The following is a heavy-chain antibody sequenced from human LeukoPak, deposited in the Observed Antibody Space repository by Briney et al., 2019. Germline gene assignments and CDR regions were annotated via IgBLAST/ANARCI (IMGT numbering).Heavy chain of an antibody. CDR3: ARPGYSSSPDDAFDI. D-gene: IGHD6-6*01. CDR2: IYYSGST. V-gene: IGHV4-39*01. Sequence: SETLSLTCTVSGGSISSSSYYWGWIRQPPGKGLEWIGSIYYSGSTYYNPSLKRRVTISVDTSKNQFSLKLSSETAADTAVYYCARPGYSSSPDDAFDIWGQGTMVTVSS. J-gene: IGHJ3*02. CDR1: GGSISSSSYY.